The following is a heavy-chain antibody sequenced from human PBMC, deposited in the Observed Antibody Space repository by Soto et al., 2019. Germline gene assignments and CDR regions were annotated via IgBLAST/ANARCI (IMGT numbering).Heavy chain of an antibody. Sequence: EVQLVESGGGLVQPGGSLRLSCAASGFTVSSNYMSWVRQAPGKGLEWVSVIYSGGSTYYADSVKGRFTISRHNSKNTLYLQMNSLRAEDTAVYYCAREGHCSGGSCYSEASAFDIWGQGTMVTVSS. V-gene: IGHV3-53*04. J-gene: IGHJ3*02. D-gene: IGHD2-15*01. CDR1: GFTVSSNY. CDR3: AREGHCSGGSCYSEASAFDI. CDR2: IYSGGST.